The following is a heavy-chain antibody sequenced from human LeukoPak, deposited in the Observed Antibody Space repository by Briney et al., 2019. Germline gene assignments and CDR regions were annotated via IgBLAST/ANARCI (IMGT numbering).Heavy chain of an antibody. CDR1: GFTFSSYA. CDR2: ISSSSSTI. J-gene: IGHJ4*02. Sequence: PGGSLRLSCAASGFTFSSYAMSWVRQAPGKGLEWVSYISSSSSTIYYADSVKGRFTISRDNAKNSLYLQMNSLRDEDTAVYYCARDIVPASEGWLQPYYFDYWGQGTLVTVSP. D-gene: IGHD2-2*01. V-gene: IGHV3-48*02. CDR3: ARDIVPASEGWLQPYYFDY.